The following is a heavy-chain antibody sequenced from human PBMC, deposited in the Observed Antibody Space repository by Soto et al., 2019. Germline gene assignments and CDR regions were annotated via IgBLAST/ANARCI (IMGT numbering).Heavy chain of an antibody. V-gene: IGHV2-5*02. J-gene: IGHJ6*02. CDR1: GFSLSTSGVG. CDR3: AHRPPGSSWVNYYYYGMDV. D-gene: IGHD6-13*01. Sequence: QITLKESGPTLVKPTQTLTLTCTFSGFSLSTSGVGVGWIRQPPGKALEWLALIYWDDDKRYSPSLKSRLTINKDPSKNQVVLTMTNMDPVDTATYYCAHRPPGSSWVNYYYYGMDVWGQGTTVTVSS. CDR2: IYWDDDK.